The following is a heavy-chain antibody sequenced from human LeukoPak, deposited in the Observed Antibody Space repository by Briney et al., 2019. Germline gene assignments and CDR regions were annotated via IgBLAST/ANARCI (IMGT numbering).Heavy chain of an antibody. V-gene: IGHV3-21*01. CDR3: ARVRFLEWLAQGSYYYYYMDV. CDR2: ISGTSKYI. D-gene: IGHD3-3*01. CDR1: GFSLSSYS. J-gene: IGHJ6*03. Sequence: PGGSLRLSCEGSGFSLSSYSMHWVRQAPGKGLEWVSSISGTSKYIHYSDSVKGRFTISRDNAKNSLYLQMNSLRAEDTAVYYCARVRFLEWLAQGSYYYYYMDVWGKGTTVTVSS.